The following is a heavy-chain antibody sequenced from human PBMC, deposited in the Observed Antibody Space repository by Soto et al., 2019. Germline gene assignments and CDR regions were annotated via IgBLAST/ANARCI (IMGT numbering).Heavy chain of an antibody. CDR2: ISGSGGST. CDR3: AKDLPYDYGRGRAFDI. Sequence: PGGSLRLSCAASGFTFSSYAMSWVRQAPGKGLEWVSAISGSGGSTYYADSVKGRFTISRDNSKNTLYLQMNSLRAEDTAVYYCAKDLPYDYGRGRAFDIWGRGTMVTVSS. V-gene: IGHV3-23*01. CDR1: GFTFSSYA. J-gene: IGHJ3*02. D-gene: IGHD3-16*01.